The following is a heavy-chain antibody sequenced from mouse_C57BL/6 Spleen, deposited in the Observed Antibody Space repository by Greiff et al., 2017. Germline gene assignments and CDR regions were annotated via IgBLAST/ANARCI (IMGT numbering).Heavy chain of an antibody. Sequence: QVQLQQSGAELVRPGASVKISCKASGYAFSSYWMNWVKQRPGKGLEWIGQIYPGDGDTNYNGKFKGKATLTADKSSSTAYMQLSSLTSEDSAVYFCARSLYYGSSTGFAYWGQGTLVTVS. CDR2: IYPGDGDT. CDR3: ARSLYYGSSTGFAY. D-gene: IGHD1-1*01. J-gene: IGHJ3*01. V-gene: IGHV1-80*01. CDR1: GYAFSSYW.